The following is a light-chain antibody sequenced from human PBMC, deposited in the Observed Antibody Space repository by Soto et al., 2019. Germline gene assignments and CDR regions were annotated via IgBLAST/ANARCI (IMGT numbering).Light chain of an antibody. CDR2: GVT. CDR3: SSYTSSTTLSVV. V-gene: IGLV2-14*01. CDR1: SSDVGGYNY. Sequence: QSALTQPASVSGSPGQSITFSCTGTSSDVGGYNYVSWYQQHPGKAPKLMIYGVTNRPSGVSNRFSGSKSGNTASLTISGLQAEDEADYYCSSYTSSTTLSVVFGGGTKVTVL. J-gene: IGLJ2*01.